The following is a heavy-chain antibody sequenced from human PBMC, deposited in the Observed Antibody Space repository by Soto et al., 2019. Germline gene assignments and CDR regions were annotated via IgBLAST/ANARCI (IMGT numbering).Heavy chain of an antibody. J-gene: IGHJ6*02. V-gene: IGHV4-59*01. D-gene: IGHD3-10*01. Sequence: SETLSLTCTVSGGSLGSYYWSWIRYPPGKGLEWIWYIYYSGSTNYNPSLKSRVTISVDTSKNQFSLKLSSVTAADTAVYYCARDSEFLGGMDVWGQGSMVTVSS. CDR3: ARDSEFLGGMDV. CDR1: GGSLGSYY. CDR2: IYYSGST.